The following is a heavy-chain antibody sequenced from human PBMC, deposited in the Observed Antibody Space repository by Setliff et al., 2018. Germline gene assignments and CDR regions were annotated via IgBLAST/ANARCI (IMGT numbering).Heavy chain of an antibody. D-gene: IGHD1-26*01. CDR2: IYRSGTV. CDR3: AKVGRSSQAFDI. Sequence: TLSLTCSVSGGPIDRVGYNWVWVRQFPERGLESLGYIYRSGTVYYNPSLGSRVVISIDTSKNQFSLKVTSVTAADAAIYYCAKVGRSSQAFDIWGRGRLVTVSS. V-gene: IGHV4-31*03. CDR1: GGPIDRVGYN. J-gene: IGHJ3*02.